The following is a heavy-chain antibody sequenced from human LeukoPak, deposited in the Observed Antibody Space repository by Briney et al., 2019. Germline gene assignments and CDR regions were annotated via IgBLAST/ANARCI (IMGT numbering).Heavy chain of an antibody. CDR1: GDSLNSSTYY. CDR3: ARSLFRIAARPHFDY. J-gene: IGHJ4*02. V-gene: IGHV4-39*02. CDR2: VFYSGNS. Sequence: SETLSLTCTVSGDSLNSSTYYWGWVRQPPGKGLEYIGSVFYSGNSYYNPTLNGRVTLSIDTSKNHFSLRLSSVTAADTAVYYCARSLFRIAARPHFDYWGRGTLVTVSS. D-gene: IGHD6-6*01.